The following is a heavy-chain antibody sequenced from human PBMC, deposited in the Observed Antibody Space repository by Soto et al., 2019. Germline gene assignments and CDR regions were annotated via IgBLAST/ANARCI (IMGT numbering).Heavy chain of an antibody. CDR2: ISQDGSAR. D-gene: IGHD3-16*01. Sequence: EVQLVESGGGLVQPGGSLTLSCAASGFTFSDYWMHWVRQAPGKGLEWVADISQDGSARYYVDSVRGRLTISRDNAKNSLYLQMNSLRVEDTAVYYCAKDFHWGASDYWGQGTLVTVSS. V-gene: IGHV3-7*01. CDR1: GFTFSDYW. J-gene: IGHJ4*02. CDR3: AKDFHWGASDY.